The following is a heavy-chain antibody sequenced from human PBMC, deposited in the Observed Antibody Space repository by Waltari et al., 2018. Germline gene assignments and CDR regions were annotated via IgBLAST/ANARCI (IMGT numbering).Heavy chain of an antibody. CDR3: ARSGSRYWYFDL. Sequence: EVQLVESGGGLVKPGGSLRLSCAASGFTFSSYSMNWVRQAPGKGLEWVSSISSSSSYIYYADSEKGRFTISRDNAKNSLYLQMNSLRAEDTAVYYCARSGSRYWYFDLWGRGTLVTVSS. V-gene: IGHV3-21*01. CDR2: ISSSSSYI. D-gene: IGHD3-10*01. J-gene: IGHJ2*01. CDR1: GFTFSSYS.